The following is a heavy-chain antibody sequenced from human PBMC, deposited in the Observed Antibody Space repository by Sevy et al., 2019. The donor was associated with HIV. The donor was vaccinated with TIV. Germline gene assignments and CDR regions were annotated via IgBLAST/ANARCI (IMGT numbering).Heavy chain of an antibody. CDR1: GYTFTSYG. Sequence: ASVKVSDKASGYTFTSYGISWVRQAPGQGLEWMGWISAYIGNTNYAQKLQGRVTMTTDTSTSTAYMELRSLRSDDTAVYYCARITNPLGYCTNGVCYHWFDPWGQGTLVTVSS. CDR2: ISAYIGNT. J-gene: IGHJ5*02. CDR3: ARITNPLGYCTNGVCYHWFDP. V-gene: IGHV1-18*01. D-gene: IGHD2-8*01.